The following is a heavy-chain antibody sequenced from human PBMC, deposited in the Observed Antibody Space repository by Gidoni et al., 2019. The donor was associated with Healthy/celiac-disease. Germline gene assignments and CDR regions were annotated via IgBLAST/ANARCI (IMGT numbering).Heavy chain of an antibody. CDR2: ITHSGST. CDR1: GGSFSGYY. D-gene: IGHD3-3*01. Sequence: QVQLQQWGAGLLKPSEPLSLTCAVYGGSFSGYYWSGIRQPPGKGLEWIGEITHSGSTNYNPSLKSRVTISVDTSKNQFSLKLSSVTAADTAVYYCARGRVTIFGVATPDAFDIWGQGTMVTVSS. CDR3: ARGRVTIFGVATPDAFDI. J-gene: IGHJ3*02. V-gene: IGHV4-34*01.